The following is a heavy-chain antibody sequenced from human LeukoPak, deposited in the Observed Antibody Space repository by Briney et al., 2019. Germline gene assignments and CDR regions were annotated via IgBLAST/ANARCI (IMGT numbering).Heavy chain of an antibody. CDR1: GGSISSGSYY. V-gene: IGHV4-61*02. D-gene: IGHD2-21*02. CDR3: ARGGYCGGDCYFYY. CDR2: IYPSGST. Sequence: PSETLSLTCTVSGGSISSGSYYWSWIRQPAGKGLKWIGRIYPSGSTNYNPSLKSRVTISVDTSKNQFSLKLSSVTAADTAVYYCARGGYCGGDCYFYYWGQGTLVTVSS. J-gene: IGHJ4*02.